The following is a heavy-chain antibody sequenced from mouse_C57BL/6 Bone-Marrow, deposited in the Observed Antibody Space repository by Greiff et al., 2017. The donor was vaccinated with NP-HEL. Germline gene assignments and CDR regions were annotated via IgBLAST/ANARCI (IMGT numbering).Heavy chain of an antibody. CDR3: TRLYDYSYYYAMDY. J-gene: IGHJ4*01. CDR1: GFTFSDAW. Sequence: EVKLVESGGGLVQPGGSMKLSCAASGFTFSDAWMDWVRQSPEKGLEWVAEIRNKANNHATYYAESVKGRFTISRDDSKSSVYLQMNSLRAEDTGIYYCTRLYDYSYYYAMDYWGQGTSVTVSS. D-gene: IGHD2-4*01. V-gene: IGHV6-6*01. CDR2: IRNKANNHAT.